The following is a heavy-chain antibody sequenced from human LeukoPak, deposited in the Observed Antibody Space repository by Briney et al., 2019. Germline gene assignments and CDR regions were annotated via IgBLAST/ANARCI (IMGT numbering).Heavy chain of an antibody. CDR1: GLTFSSYA. V-gene: IGHV3-23*01. D-gene: IGHD3-22*01. CDR2: ISESGVDT. J-gene: IGHJ3*01. CDR3: ARRPRDTSGYYLGAFHG. Sequence: GGSLRLSCAASGLTFSSYAMTWVRQAPGKGLEWVSAISESGVDTYYADSVKGRFTISRDNSKNTLYLHMSSLRAEDTAVYFCARRPRDTSGYYLGAFHGWGQGTTVTVSA.